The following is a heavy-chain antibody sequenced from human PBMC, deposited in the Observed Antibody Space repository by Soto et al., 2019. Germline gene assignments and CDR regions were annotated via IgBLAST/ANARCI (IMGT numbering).Heavy chain of an antibody. V-gene: IGHV4-59*01. D-gene: IGHD3-10*01. CDR2: IYYSGST. J-gene: IGHJ6*03. CDR3: ASSGSYLWYYYMDV. CDR1: GGSISSYY. Sequence: PSETLSLTCTVSGGSISSYYWSWIRQPPGKGLEWIGYIYYSGSTNYNPSLKSRVTISVDTSKNQFSLKLSSVTAADTAVYYCASSGSYLWYYYMDVWGKGTTVTVS.